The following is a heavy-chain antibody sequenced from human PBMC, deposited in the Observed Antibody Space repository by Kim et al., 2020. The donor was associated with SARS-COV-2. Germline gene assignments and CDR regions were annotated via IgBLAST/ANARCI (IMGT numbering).Heavy chain of an antibody. V-gene: IGHV1-18*01. CDR3: ARDAPSIAVAGTSDY. J-gene: IGHJ4*02. Sequence: QKLQGRVTMTTDTSTSTAYMELRSLRSDDTAVYYCARDAPSIAVAGTSDYWGQGTLVTVSS. D-gene: IGHD6-19*01.